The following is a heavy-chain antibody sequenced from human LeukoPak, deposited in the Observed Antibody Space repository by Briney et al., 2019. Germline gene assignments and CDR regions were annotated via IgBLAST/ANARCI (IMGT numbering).Heavy chain of an antibody. D-gene: IGHD6-13*01. CDR3: TRGDDRRQLVSVY. V-gene: IGHV4-34*01. CDR1: GGSFSGYY. Sequence: SETLSLTCAVYGGSFSGYYWTWIRQPPGKGLEWIGEINHSGNSNYNPSLKSRVTISGDTSKNQFSLRLSSVTAADTAVYYCTRGDDRRQLVSVYWGQGTLVTVSS. J-gene: IGHJ4*02. CDR2: INHSGNS.